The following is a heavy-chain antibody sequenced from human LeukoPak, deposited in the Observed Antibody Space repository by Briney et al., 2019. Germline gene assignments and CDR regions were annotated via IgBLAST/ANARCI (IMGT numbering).Heavy chain of an antibody. Sequence: GGSLRLSCAASGFTFSSYAMSWVRQAPGKGLEWVSAISGSGGSTYYADSVKGRFTISRDNSKNTLYLQMNSLRAEDTAVYYCARASGDRPYYYGMDVWGQGTTVTVSS. D-gene: IGHD2-21*02. CDR2: ISGSGGST. V-gene: IGHV3-23*01. J-gene: IGHJ6*02. CDR1: GFTFSSYA. CDR3: ARASGDRPYYYGMDV.